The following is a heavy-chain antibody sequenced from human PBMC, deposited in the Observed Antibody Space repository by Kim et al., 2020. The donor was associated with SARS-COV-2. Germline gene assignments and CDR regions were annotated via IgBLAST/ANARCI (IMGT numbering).Heavy chain of an antibody. J-gene: IGHJ4*02. CDR3: AKVGNWNYVLAFPH. Sequence: ADSVKGRFTISRDNSKNTLYLQMNSLRAEDTAVYYCAKVGNWNYVLAFPHWGQGTLVTVSS. D-gene: IGHD1-7*01. V-gene: IGHV3-23*01.